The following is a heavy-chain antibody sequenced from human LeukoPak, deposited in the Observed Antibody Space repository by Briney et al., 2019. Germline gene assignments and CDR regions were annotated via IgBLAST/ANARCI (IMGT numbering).Heavy chain of an antibody. Sequence: PGASVKVSCKASGYTFTSYGISWVRQAPGQGLEWMGWISAYNGNTNYAQKLQGRVTITTDTSTSTAYMELRSLRSDDTAVYYCARYGTYYYDSSGSTHAFDIWGQGTMVTVSS. J-gene: IGHJ3*02. V-gene: IGHV1-18*01. CDR2: ISAYNGNT. CDR3: ARYGTYYYDSSGSTHAFDI. CDR1: GYTFTSYG. D-gene: IGHD3-22*01.